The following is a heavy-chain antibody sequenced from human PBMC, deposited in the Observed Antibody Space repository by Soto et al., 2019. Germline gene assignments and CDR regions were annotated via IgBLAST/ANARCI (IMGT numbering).Heavy chain of an antibody. CDR1: GGSFSGYY. Sequence: SETLSLTCAVYGGSFSGYYWSWIRQPPGKGLEWIGEINHSGSTNYNPSLKSRVTISVDTSKNQFSLKLSSVTAADTAVYYCERGRFVLGRSSLNEYFQHWGQVTLFTV. V-gene: IGHV4-34*01. D-gene: IGHD3-16*01. CDR3: ERGRFVLGRSSLNEYFQH. CDR2: INHSGST. J-gene: IGHJ1*01.